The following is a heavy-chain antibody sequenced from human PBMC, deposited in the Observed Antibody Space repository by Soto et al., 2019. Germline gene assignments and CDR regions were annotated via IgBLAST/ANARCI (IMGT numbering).Heavy chain of an antibody. CDR3: ARRYYDSSGLDY. D-gene: IGHD3-22*01. Sequence: ASVKVSCKASGYTFTSYAMHWVRQAPGQRLEWMGWSNAGNGNTKYSQKFQGRVTITADESTSTAYMELSSLRSEDTAVYYCARRYYDSSGLDYWGQGTLVTVSS. J-gene: IGHJ4*02. V-gene: IGHV1-3*01. CDR1: GYTFTSYA. CDR2: SNAGNGNT.